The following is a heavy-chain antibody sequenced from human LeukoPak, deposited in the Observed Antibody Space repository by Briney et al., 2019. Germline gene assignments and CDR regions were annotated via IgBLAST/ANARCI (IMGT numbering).Heavy chain of an antibody. Sequence: PGGSLRLSCAASGLTFTKYAMHWVRQAPAKVREWEAPIPKDGSNEDYVDSVKGRFTISRDNSKNTVFLQMNTLRGEDTAVYYCATYADYGGSWPLDDWGQGTLVIVSS. J-gene: IGHJ4*02. CDR3: ATYADYGGSWPLDD. V-gene: IGHV3-30*03. CDR2: IPKDGSNE. CDR1: GLTFTKYA. D-gene: IGHD2-15*01.